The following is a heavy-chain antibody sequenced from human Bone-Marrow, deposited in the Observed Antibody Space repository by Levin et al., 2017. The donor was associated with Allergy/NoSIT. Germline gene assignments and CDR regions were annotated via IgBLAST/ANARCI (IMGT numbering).Heavy chain of an antibody. V-gene: IGHV3-23*01. CDR1: GFTFSSYA. Sequence: PGGSLRLSCAASGFTFSSYAMGWVRQAPGKGLEWVSGIRNSGGGTFSADSVRGRFTISRDDSKSTLYLEMNGLRVEDTAIYYCAKDRCTTTACQGSFDHWGQGTLVTVSS. CDR3: AKDRCTTTACQGSFDH. J-gene: IGHJ4*02. D-gene: IGHD2/OR15-2a*01. CDR2: IRNSGGGT.